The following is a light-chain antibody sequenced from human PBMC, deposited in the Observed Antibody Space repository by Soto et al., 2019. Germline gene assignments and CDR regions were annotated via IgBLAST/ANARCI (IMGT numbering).Light chain of an antibody. CDR3: QQYGNWYT. V-gene: IGKV3D-15*01. CDR1: QSVGSN. Sequence: EIVLTQSPATLSVSPGERATLSCRASQSVGSNLAWYQQKPGQAHRLLIFGASTRATGIPARFSGSGSGTEFTLTISSLQSEDFAVYYCQQYGNWYTFGQGTKLEIK. CDR2: GAS. J-gene: IGKJ2*01.